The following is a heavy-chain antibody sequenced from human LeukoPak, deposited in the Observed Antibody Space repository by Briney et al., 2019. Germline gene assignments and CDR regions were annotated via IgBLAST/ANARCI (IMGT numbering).Heavy chain of an antibody. J-gene: IGHJ6*04. V-gene: IGHV3-74*01. D-gene: IGHD3-9*01. Sequence: GGSLRLSCAASGFTFSSYWMHWVRQAPGKGLVWVSRTNSDGSSTSYADSVKGRFTISRDNSKNTLYLQMNSLRAEDTVVYYCARDISPDIPDGMDVWGKGTTVTVSS. CDR3: ARDISPDIPDGMDV. CDR1: GFTFSSYW. CDR2: TNSDGSST.